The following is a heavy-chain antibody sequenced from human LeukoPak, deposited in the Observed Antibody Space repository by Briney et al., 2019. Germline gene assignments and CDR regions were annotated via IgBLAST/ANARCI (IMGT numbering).Heavy chain of an antibody. Sequence: PSETLSLTCTVSGGSISSGSYYWSWIRQPAGKGLEWIGRIYTSGSTNYNPSLKSRVTISVDTSKNQFSLKLSSVTAADTAVYYCARVYCSGWYWFDPWGQGTLVTVSS. CDR1: GGSISSGSYY. CDR2: IYTSGST. J-gene: IGHJ5*02. CDR3: ARVYCSGWYWFDP. D-gene: IGHD6-19*01. V-gene: IGHV4-61*02.